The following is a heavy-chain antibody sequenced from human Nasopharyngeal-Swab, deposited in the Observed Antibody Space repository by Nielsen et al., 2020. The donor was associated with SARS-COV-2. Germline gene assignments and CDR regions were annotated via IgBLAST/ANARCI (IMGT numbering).Heavy chain of an antibody. D-gene: IGHD3-22*01. Sequence: SETLSLTCTVSGGSISSYYWSWIRQPPGKGLEWIGYIYYSGSTNYNPSLKSRVTISVDTSKNQFSLKLSSVTAADTAVYYCARVGTYYYDSSGYYPTLSFDYWGQGTLVTVSS. J-gene: IGHJ4*02. CDR2: IYYSGST. V-gene: IGHV4-59*01. CDR3: ARVGTYYYDSSGYYPTLSFDY. CDR1: GGSISSYY.